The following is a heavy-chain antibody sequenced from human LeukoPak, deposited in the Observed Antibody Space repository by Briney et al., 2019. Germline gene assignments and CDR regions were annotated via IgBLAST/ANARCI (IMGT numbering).Heavy chain of an antibody. V-gene: IGHV3-9*01. CDR1: GFTFDDYA. D-gene: IGHD1-14*01. CDR2: ISWNSGSI. J-gene: IGHJ4*02. Sequence: GRSLRLSCAASGFTFDDYAMHWVRQAPGKGLEWVSGISWNSGSIGYADSVKGRFTISRDNAKNSLYLQMNSLRAEDTALYYCARDRKTSFDYWGQGTLVTVSS. CDR3: ARDRKTSFDY.